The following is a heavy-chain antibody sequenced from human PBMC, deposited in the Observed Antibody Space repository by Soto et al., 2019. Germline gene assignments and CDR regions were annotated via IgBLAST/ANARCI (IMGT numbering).Heavy chain of an antibody. CDR1: GSRFSNYV. CDR3: AREGRGKKAGYNGLVSLGY. D-gene: IGHD2-2*02. CDR2: IIPIFNST. Sequence: AASVKVSCKVSGSRFSNYVISWVRQAPGHGLEWLGRIIPIFNSTKYAQSFQGRVTITADKSTSTASLELSSLRSDDTAVYYCAREGRGKKAGYNGLVSLGYWGQGTLVTAPQ. V-gene: IGHV1-69*06. J-gene: IGHJ4*02.